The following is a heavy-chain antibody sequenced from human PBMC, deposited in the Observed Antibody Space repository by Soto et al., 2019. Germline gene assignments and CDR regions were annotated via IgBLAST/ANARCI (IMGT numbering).Heavy chain of an antibody. CDR1: GFTFSNYA. CDR3: AKSPIFGIACPHYCDY. V-gene: IGHV3-23*01. CDR2: ISISGGTT. Sequence: EVQLLESGGGLVQPGGSLRLSCAASGFTFSNYAMNWVRQAPGKGLEWVSTISISGGTTYYADSVKGRFSISRDNSKKTLFLQMNSLEAEDKAVFYCAKSPIFGIACPHYCDYWGQGTLVTVSS. D-gene: IGHD3-3*02. J-gene: IGHJ4*02.